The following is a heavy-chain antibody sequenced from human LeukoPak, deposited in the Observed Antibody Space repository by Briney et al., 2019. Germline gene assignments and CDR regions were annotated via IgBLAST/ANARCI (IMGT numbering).Heavy chain of an antibody. V-gene: IGHV3-9*01. Sequence: GGSLRLSCVGSGFAFHNYAMHWVRRPPGKGVEWVSAINWSSDTKAYADSVKGRFTISRDRARNSLYLQMDSLRPEDTALYYCAKDTGGNGAYFYAMDVWGQGTSVTVSS. CDR1: GFAFHNYA. CDR2: INWSSDTK. J-gene: IGHJ6*02. CDR3: AKDTGGNGAYFYAMDV. D-gene: IGHD4-23*01.